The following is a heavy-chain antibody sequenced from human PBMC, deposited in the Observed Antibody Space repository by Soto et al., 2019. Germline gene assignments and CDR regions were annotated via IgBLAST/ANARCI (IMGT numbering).Heavy chain of an antibody. V-gene: IGHV4-39*07. J-gene: IGHJ4*02. Sequence: SETLSLTCAVSGGSISSSSYYWGWIRQPPGKGLEWIGSIYYSGSTYYNPSLKSRVTISVDTSKNQFFLRLSSVTAADTAVYFCASHPTITTNFYYWGQGALVTVSS. CDR2: IYYSGST. CDR3: ASHPTITTNFYY. CDR1: GGSISSSSYY. D-gene: IGHD5-12*01.